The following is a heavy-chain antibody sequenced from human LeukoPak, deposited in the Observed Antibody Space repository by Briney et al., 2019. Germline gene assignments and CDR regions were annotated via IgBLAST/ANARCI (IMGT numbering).Heavy chain of an antibody. D-gene: IGHD5-18*01. J-gene: IGHJ4*02. CDR2: ISSSSSYI. CDR1: GFTFSSYS. V-gene: IGHV3-21*01. Sequence: GGSLRLSCAASGFTFSSYSMNWVRQAPGKGLEWVSSISSSSSYIYYADSVKGRFTISRDNAKNSLYLQMNSLRAEDTAVYYCARDSAMVDWYDYWGQGTLVTVSS. CDR3: ARDSAMVDWYDY.